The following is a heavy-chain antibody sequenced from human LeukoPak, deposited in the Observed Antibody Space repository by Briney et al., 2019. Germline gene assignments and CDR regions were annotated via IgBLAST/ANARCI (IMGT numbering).Heavy chain of an antibody. V-gene: IGHV4-39*01. D-gene: IGHD3-9*01. CDR3: ARSPHILTGENFDY. CDR1: GGSISTSSYY. Sequence: SETLSLTCTVSGGSISTSSYYWGWVRQPPGKGLEWIGSIYYSGSTYYNPSLKSRVTISVDTSKNQFSLKLSSVTAADTAVYYCARSPHILTGENFDYWGQGTLVTVSS. J-gene: IGHJ4*02. CDR2: IYYSGST.